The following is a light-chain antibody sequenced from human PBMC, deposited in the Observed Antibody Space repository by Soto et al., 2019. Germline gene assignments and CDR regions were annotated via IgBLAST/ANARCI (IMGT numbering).Light chain of an antibody. Sequence: QSALTQPASVSGSPGQANTISCTGNSSDVGGYNYVSWYQQPPGKAPKLMIYEVSNRPSGVSNRFSGTKSGNTASLTISGLQAEDEADYYCSSYTSSSTLVFGTGTKLTVL. V-gene: IGLV2-14*01. J-gene: IGLJ1*01. CDR2: EVS. CDR1: SSDVGGYNY. CDR3: SSYTSSSTLV.